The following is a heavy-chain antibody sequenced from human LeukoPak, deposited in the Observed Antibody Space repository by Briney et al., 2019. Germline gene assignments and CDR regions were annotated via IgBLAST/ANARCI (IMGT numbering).Heavy chain of an antibody. CDR3: ACLTTADAFDI. Sequence: PSETLSLTCTVSGGSISSYYWSWIRQPPGKGLEWIGYIYDSGSTDYNPSLKSRVTISVDTSKNQFSLKLSSVTAADTAVYYCACLTTADAFDIWGQGTMVTVSS. J-gene: IGHJ3*02. CDR2: IYDSGST. D-gene: IGHD3-22*01. CDR1: GGSISSYY. V-gene: IGHV4-59*01.